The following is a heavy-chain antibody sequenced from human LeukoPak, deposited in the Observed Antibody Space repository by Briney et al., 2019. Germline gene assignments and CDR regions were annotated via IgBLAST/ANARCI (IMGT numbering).Heavy chain of an antibody. CDR3: ARDLGRNYYDSSKFDY. Sequence: RASVKVSCKASGGTFSSYTISWVRQAPGQGLEWMGRIIPILGIANYAQKLQGRVTITADKSTSTAYMELSSLRSEDTAVYYCARDLGRNYYDSSKFDYWGQGTLVTVSS. CDR2: IIPILGIA. D-gene: IGHD3-22*01. V-gene: IGHV1-69*04. CDR1: GGTFSSYT. J-gene: IGHJ4*02.